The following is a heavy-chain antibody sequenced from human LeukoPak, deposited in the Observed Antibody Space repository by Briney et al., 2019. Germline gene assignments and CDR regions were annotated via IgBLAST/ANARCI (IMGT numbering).Heavy chain of an antibody. J-gene: IGHJ4*02. CDR3: AKEFGDFQGLDY. D-gene: IGHD2-21*02. Sequence: SVKVSCKASGGSFSSYAISWVRQAPGQGLAWMGGIIPMFGTTNYAQKFQGRVTVTADESTGTAYMKLSSLRSEDTAVYYCAKEFGDFQGLDYWGQGTLVTVSS. V-gene: IGHV1-69*01. CDR2: IIPMFGTT. CDR1: GGSFSSYA.